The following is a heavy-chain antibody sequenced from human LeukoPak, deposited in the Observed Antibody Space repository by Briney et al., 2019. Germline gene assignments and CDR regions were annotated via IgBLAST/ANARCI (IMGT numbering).Heavy chain of an antibody. CDR1: GVTFSGST. CDR2: IRVKAKRYAT. CDR3: TRHFGDRRFSTDGYKFAFDI. V-gene: IGHV3-73*01. J-gene: IGHJ3*02. D-gene: IGHD5-24*01. Sequence: GGPLRLSCAAPGVTFSGSTVHSVREAPGKGLWWGGRIRVKAKRYATAYAASVKGRFTISRDDSKTTAYLQMNSLKTEDRAVYCCTRHFGDRRFSTDGYKFAFDIWGRGTMVTVSS.